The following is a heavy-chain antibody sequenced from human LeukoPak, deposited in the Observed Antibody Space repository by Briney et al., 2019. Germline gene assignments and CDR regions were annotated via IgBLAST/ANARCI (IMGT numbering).Heavy chain of an antibody. J-gene: IGHJ3*02. Sequence: SGTLSLTCTVSGGSISRYYWSWIRRPPGKGLEWIGYIDDSGNTNYNPSLKSQVTISVDKSKNLFSLKLSFVTAADTAMYYCARSDYHNSGSHTVFDAFDIWGQGTRVTVSS. CDR1: GGSISRYY. CDR3: ARSDYHNSGSHTVFDAFDI. V-gene: IGHV4-59*01. D-gene: IGHD3-10*01. CDR2: IDDSGNT.